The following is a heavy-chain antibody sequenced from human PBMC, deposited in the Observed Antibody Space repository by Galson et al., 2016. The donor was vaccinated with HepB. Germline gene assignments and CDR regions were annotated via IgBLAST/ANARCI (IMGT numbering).Heavy chain of an antibody. Sequence: CAISGDSVSRNSAAWNWIRQSPSRGLEWLGRTYYKSKWYYDYAVSVKSRININPDTSKNQFSLQLNSLTPEDTAVYYCARDSATEYYDYLWGTYRGDAFDIWGQGTMVTVSS. V-gene: IGHV6-1*01. CDR2: TYYKSKWYY. CDR1: GDSVSRNSAA. J-gene: IGHJ3*02. D-gene: IGHD3-16*02. CDR3: ARDSATEYYDYLWGTYRGDAFDI.